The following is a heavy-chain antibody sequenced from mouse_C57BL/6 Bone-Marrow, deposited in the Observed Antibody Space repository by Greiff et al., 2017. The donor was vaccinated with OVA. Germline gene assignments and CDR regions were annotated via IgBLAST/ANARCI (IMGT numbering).Heavy chain of an antibody. J-gene: IGHJ1*03. V-gene: IGHV1-64*01. CDR3: ARDYYGSRWYFDV. CDR1: GYTFTSYW. CDR2: IHHNSGST. D-gene: IGHD1-1*01. Sequence: VQLQQPGAELVKPGASVKLSCKASGYTFTSYWMHWVKQRPGQGLEWIGMIHHNSGSTNYNEKFKSKATLTVDKSSSTAYMQLSSLTSEDSAVYYCARDYYGSRWYFDVWGTGTTVTVSS.